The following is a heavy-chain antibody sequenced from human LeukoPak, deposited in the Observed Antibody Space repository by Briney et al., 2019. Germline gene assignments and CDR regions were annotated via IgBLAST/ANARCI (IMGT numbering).Heavy chain of an antibody. J-gene: IGHJ4*02. CDR1: GFTFSSHW. V-gene: IGHV3-7*01. CDR3: ATIEAVRFHY. CDR2: IKQDGNEK. Sequence: GGSLRLSCVDSGFTFSSHWMSWVRQAPGKGLEWMANIKQDGNEKYYADSVKGRFTISRDNAKNSVYLQMNSLRAEDTALYYCATIEAVRFHYWGQGTLVTVSS. D-gene: IGHD2/OR15-2a*01.